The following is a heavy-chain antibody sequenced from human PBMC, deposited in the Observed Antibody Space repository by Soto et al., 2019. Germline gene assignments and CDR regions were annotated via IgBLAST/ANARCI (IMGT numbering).Heavy chain of an antibody. J-gene: IGHJ3*02. CDR1: GFTFSDYS. D-gene: IGHD3-22*01. CDR2: ISSSTTYI. Sequence: GGSLRLSCAASGFTFSDYSMAWVRQAPGKGLDWVSSISSSTTYIYYADSVKGRFTISRDNAKNSLYLQVNSLRAEDTAVYYCARDFDSSGYYGPVGAFDIWGQGTMVTVSS. CDR3: ARDFDSSGYYGPVGAFDI. V-gene: IGHV3-21*03.